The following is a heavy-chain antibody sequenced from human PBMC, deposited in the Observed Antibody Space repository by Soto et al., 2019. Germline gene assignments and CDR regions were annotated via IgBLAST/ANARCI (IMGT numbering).Heavy chain of an antibody. CDR3: ARDLAAGDH. D-gene: IGHD6-25*01. CDR1: GYTFTHYY. CDR2: INPASGRT. J-gene: IGHJ4*02. V-gene: IGHV1-46*01. Sequence: QVQLVQSGAEVKKPGASVKLSCRTSGYTFTHYYIHWVRQAPGQGLEWLAIINPASGRTNYPQDFLGRATLPMDTPPPTVDRERRGLRAEDTAIFYCARDLAAGDHWGQGTLVTVSS.